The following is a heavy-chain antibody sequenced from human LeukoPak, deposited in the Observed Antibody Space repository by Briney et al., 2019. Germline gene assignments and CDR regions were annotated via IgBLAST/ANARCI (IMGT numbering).Heavy chain of an antibody. CDR2: IGTYNDNT. D-gene: IGHD2-2*01. CDR1: GYMFSTYG. Sequence: ASVKVSCKASGYMFSTYGINWVRQAPGQGLEWMGWIGTYNDNTKYAEKLQGRVTMTADTSTSTAYMELRSLRSDDTAVYYCARDDIEYCSPTSCGWFDPWGQGTLVTVSS. V-gene: IGHV1-18*01. J-gene: IGHJ5*02. CDR3: ARDDIEYCSPTSCGWFDP.